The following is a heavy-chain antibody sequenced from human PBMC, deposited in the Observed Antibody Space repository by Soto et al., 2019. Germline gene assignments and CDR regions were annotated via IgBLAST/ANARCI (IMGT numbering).Heavy chain of an antibody. CDR3: ARGVYADYSYYFEY. J-gene: IGHJ4*02. CDR1: GDSLDSGDSY. CDR2: TYHYGST. Sequence: SETLSLTCTVSGDSLDSGDSYWSWIRQPPGKGLEWIGYTYHYGSTSYNPSLKSRLIISVDTSKNQFSLKVSSVTGADTAVYYCARGVYADYSYYFEYWGQGALVTVSS. D-gene: IGHD4-17*01. V-gene: IGHV4-30-4*01.